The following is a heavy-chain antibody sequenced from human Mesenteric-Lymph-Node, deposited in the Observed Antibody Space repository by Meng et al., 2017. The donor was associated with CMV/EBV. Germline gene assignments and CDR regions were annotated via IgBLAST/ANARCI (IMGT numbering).Heavy chain of an antibody. CDR3: ARQTKDWSYDFDS. V-gene: IGHV3-7*01. D-gene: IGHD3/OR15-3a*01. CDR2: IRQDGGER. CDR1: GFIFSDNW. Sequence: GESLKISCVGSGFIFSDNWLSWVRQAPGKGLEWLAKIRQDGGERYSLGSVRGRFTVSRDNARNSLYLQMNNLRVDDTAVYYCARQTKDWSYDFDSWGQGTLVTVSS. J-gene: IGHJ4*02.